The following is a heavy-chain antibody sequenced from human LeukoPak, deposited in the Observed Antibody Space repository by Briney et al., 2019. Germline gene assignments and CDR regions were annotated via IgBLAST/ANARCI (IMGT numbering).Heavy chain of an antibody. CDR1: GGSITFGSYY. J-gene: IGHJ4*02. V-gene: IGHV4-61*02. CDR2: IYTSGRT. CDR3: ARARVIPASFDD. D-gene: IGHD3-16*02. Sequence: TSETLSLTCTVSGGSITFGSYYWTWIRQPAGKGLEWIGRIYTSGRTFYNPSLKSRVTISMDTSMNQFYLRLNSVTAADTAVYYCARARVIPASFDDWAREPWSPSPQ.